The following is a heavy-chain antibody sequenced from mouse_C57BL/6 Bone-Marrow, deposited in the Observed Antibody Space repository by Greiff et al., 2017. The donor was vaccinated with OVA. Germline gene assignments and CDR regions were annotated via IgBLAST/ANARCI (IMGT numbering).Heavy chain of an antibody. Sequence: EVKVVESGPELVKPGASVKMSCKASGYTFTDYNMHWVKQSHGKSLEWIGYINPNNGGTSYNQKFKGKATLTVNKSSSTAYMELRSLTSEDSAVYYCAALITTPWFAYWGQGTLVTVSA. CDR2: INPNNGGT. D-gene: IGHD1-1*01. CDR1: GYTFTDYN. J-gene: IGHJ3*01. CDR3: AALITTPWFAY. V-gene: IGHV1-22*01.